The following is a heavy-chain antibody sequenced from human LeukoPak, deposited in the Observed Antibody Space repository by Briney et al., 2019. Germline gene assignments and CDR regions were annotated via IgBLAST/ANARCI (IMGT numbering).Heavy chain of an antibody. CDR2: IHPGDSDT. CDR3: ARRQGCSSTSCPPDS. Sequence: PGESLKISCRGSGYSFTTYWIGWVPPMPGKGLEWMGIIHPGDSDTRYSPSFQGQVTMSADKSINTAYLQWSSLKASDTAMYYCARRQGCSSTSCPPDSWGQGTLVTVSS. V-gene: IGHV5-51*01. CDR1: GYSFTTYW. J-gene: IGHJ4*02. D-gene: IGHD2-2*01.